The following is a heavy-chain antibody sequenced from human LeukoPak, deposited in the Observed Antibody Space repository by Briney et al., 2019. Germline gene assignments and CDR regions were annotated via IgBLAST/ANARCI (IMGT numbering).Heavy chain of an antibody. Sequence: SETLSLTCTVSGGSISSYYWSWIRQPPGKGLEWIGYIYYSENTNYNPSLKSRVTIPVDTSKSQFSLKLFSVTAADTAVYYCARSHKAMAGEGLFDYWGQGTLVTVSS. CDR3: ARSHKAMAGEGLFDY. D-gene: IGHD5-18*01. V-gene: IGHV4-59*01. J-gene: IGHJ4*02. CDR2: IYYSENT. CDR1: GGSISSYY.